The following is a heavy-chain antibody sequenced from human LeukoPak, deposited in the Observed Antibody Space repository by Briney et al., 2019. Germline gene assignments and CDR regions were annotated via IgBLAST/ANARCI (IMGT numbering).Heavy chain of an antibody. CDR1: GLTVSSNN. CDR3: ASRGTTVIPDY. CDR2: IYSAAYT. D-gene: IGHD4-11*01. J-gene: IGHJ4*02. Sequence: GGSLRLSCVASGLTVSSNNMGWVRQAPGKGLEWVSVIYSAAYTYYIDSVKGRFTISRDNAKNSLYLQMNSLRAEDTAVYYCASRGTTVIPDYWGQGTLVTVSS. V-gene: IGHV3-53*01.